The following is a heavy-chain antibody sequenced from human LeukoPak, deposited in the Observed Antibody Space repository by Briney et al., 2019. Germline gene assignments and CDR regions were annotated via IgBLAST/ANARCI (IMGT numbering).Heavy chain of an antibody. CDR1: GFTFSSYG. V-gene: IGHV3-30*18. CDR3: AKDSSSSNLYFGLDV. CDR2: ISYDGANK. Sequence: PGGSLRLSCVASGFTFSSYGMHWVRQTPGKGLEWVAVISYDGANKYYADSVKGRFTISRDNSKNTLYLQMNSLRGDDTGMYFCAKDSSSSNLYFGLDVWGQGTTVTVSS. D-gene: IGHD6-13*01. J-gene: IGHJ6*02.